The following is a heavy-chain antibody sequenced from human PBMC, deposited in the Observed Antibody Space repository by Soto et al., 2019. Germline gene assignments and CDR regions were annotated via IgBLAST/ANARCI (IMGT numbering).Heavy chain of an antibody. D-gene: IGHD2-15*01. V-gene: IGHV3-30*18. J-gene: IGHJ4*02. Sequence: QEQLVESGGGVVQPGRSLRLSCAASGFTFSSYGMHWVRQAPGKGLEWVAVISYDGSNKYYADSVKGRFTISRDNSKNTLYLQMNSLRAEDTAVYYCAKVYRGYCSGGSCYSVDYWGQGTLVIVSS. CDR2: ISYDGSNK. CDR3: AKVYRGYCSGGSCYSVDY. CDR1: GFTFSSYG.